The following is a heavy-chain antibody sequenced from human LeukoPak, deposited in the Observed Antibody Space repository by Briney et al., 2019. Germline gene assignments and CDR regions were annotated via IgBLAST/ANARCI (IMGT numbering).Heavy chain of an antibody. J-gene: IGHJ4*02. V-gene: IGHV3-7*01. CDR1: GFTFSDYW. CDR3: ARISSSYYYFDY. Sequence: PGGSLRLSCVASGFTFSDYWMSWVRQAPGKGLEWVANIKQDESEKYYVGSVKGRFTISRDSAKNSLYLQMNSLGAEDTAVYYCARISSSYYYFDYWGQGTLVTVPS. CDR2: IKQDESEK. D-gene: IGHD6-13*01.